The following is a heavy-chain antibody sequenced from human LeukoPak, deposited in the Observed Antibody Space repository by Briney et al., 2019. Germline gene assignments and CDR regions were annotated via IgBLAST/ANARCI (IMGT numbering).Heavy chain of an antibody. CDR1: GFTFGDYA. J-gene: IGHJ4*02. D-gene: IGHD3-22*01. V-gene: IGHV3-49*04. CDR2: IRSKAYGGTT. CDR3: TRDKDYYDSSGYPYY. Sequence: HPGGSLRLSCTASGFTFGDYAMSWVRQAPGKGLEGVGFIRSKAYGGTTEYAESVKGRFTISRDDSKSIAYLQMNSLKTEDTAVYYCTRDKDYYDSSGYPYYWGQGTLVTVSS.